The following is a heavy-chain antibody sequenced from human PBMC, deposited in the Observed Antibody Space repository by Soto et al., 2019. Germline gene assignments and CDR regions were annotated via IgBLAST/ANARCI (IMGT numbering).Heavy chain of an antibody. V-gene: IGHV3-30*03. D-gene: IGHD3-16*02. J-gene: IGHJ6*02. CDR2: TSNDGSNE. Sequence: QVQLVESGGGVVQPGRSLRLSCAASGFSFSSYGMHWVRQAPGKGLEWVALTSNDGSNEYYADPVKGRFTISRDNSKNTLYLQMNSLRAEDTAVYHCSISLAYAHYYYGLDVWGQGTTVTVSS. CDR1: GFSFSSYG. CDR3: SISLAYAHYYYGLDV.